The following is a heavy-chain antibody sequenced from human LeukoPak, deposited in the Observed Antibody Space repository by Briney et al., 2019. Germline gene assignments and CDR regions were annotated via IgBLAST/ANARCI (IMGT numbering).Heavy chain of an antibody. CDR2: IDPSDSYT. D-gene: IGHD2-15*01. J-gene: IGHJ3*02. CDR1: GYSFTSYW. V-gene: IGHV5-10-1*01. CDR3: ARVTTGYCSGGSCYPIDAFDI. Sequence: GESLKISCKGSGYSFTSYWISWVRQMPGKGLEWMGRIDPSDSYTNYSPSFQGHVTISADKSISTAYLQWSSLKASDTAMYYCARVTTGYCSGGSCYPIDAFDIWGQGTMVTLSS.